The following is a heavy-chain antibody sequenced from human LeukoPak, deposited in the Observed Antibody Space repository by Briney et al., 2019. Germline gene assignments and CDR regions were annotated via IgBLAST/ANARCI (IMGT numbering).Heavy chain of an antibody. CDR3: AREVPTVLLPTAMMGWFDP. CDR2: IIPVFGTT. Sequence: SVKVSCKASGGTFSSYAISWVRQAPGQGLEWMGGIIPVFGTTNYAQKFQDRVTITADESTTTAYMELSSLRSEDTAVYYCAREVPTVLLPTAMMGWFDPWGQGTLVTVSS. V-gene: IGHV1-69*13. J-gene: IGHJ5*02. D-gene: IGHD2-2*01. CDR1: GGTFSSYA.